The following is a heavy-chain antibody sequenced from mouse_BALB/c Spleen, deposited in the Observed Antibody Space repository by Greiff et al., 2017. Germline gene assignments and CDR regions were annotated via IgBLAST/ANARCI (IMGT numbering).Heavy chain of an antibody. Sequence: EVQLQQSGPELVKPGASVKIPCKASGYTFTDYNMDWVKQSHGKSLEWIGDINPNNGGTIYNQKFKGKATLTVDKSSSTAYMELRSLTSEDTAVYYCALGRLLAWFAYWGQGTLVTVSA. CDR1: GYTFTDYN. J-gene: IGHJ3*01. V-gene: IGHV1-18*01. CDR2: INPNNGGT. CDR3: ALGRLLAWFAY. D-gene: IGHD1-2*01.